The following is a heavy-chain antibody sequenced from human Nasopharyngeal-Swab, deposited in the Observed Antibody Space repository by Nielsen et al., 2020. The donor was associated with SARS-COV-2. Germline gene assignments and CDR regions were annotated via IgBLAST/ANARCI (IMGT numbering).Heavy chain of an antibody. CDR2: IYYSGST. D-gene: IGHD3-10*01. J-gene: IGHJ4*02. CDR3: ARLSPEDGDY. Sequence: WIRPPPGKGLEWIGSIYYSGSTYYNPSLKSRVTISVDTSKNQFSLKLSSVTAADTAVYYCARLSPEDGDYWGQGTLVTVSS. V-gene: IGHV4-39*01.